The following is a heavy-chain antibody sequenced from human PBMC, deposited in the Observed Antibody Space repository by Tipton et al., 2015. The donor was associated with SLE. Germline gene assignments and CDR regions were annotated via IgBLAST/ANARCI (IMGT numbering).Heavy chain of an antibody. V-gene: IGHV3-66*01. J-gene: IGHJ4*02. D-gene: IGHD3-10*01. CDR1: GFTVSSNY. CDR2: IYSGGST. Sequence: SLRLSCAASGFTVSSNYMSWVRQAPGKGLEWVSVIYSGGSTYYADSVKGRFTISRDNSKNTLYLQMNSLRAEDAAVYYCARERITMVRGVPGYYFDYWGQGILVTVSS. CDR3: ARERITMVRGVPGYYFDY.